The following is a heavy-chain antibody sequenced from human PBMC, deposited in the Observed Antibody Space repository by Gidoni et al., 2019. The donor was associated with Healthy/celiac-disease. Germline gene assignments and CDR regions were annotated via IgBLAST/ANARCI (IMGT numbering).Heavy chain of an antibody. CDR1: GGSISRGGYS. CDR2: IYYSGST. V-gene: IGHV4-31*03. Sequence: QVQLQESGPGLVKLSQTLSPTCTVSGGSISRGGYSWSWLRPHPGKGLEWSGYIYYSGSTYHNPSLKSRVTISVDTSKNQFSLKLSSVTAAGTAVYYCARDPGTVAAGYAFDIWGQGTMVTVSS. CDR3: ARDPGTVAAGYAFDI. D-gene: IGHD6-13*01. J-gene: IGHJ3*02.